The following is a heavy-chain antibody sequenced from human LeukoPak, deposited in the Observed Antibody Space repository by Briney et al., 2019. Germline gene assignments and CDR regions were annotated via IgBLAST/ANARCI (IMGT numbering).Heavy chain of an antibody. J-gene: IGHJ6*04. V-gene: IGHV3-7*01. Sequence: GGSLRLSCAASGSTFTSYWMTWVRQAPGKGLEWVANIKQDGSEKYYVDSVKGRFTIARDNAKNSLYLQMNSLRAEDTAVYYCAELGITMIGGVWGKGTTVTISS. D-gene: IGHD3-10*02. CDR3: AELGITMIGGV. CDR1: GSTFTSYW. CDR2: IKQDGSEK.